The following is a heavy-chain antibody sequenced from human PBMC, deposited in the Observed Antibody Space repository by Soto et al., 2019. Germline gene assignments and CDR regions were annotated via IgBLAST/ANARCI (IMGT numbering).Heavy chain of an antibody. J-gene: IGHJ6*02. CDR3: ARVNSNYVISYYDYGMDV. Sequence: SVKISCKASGGTFSSYAISWVRQAPGQGLEWMGGIIPIFGTANYAQKFQGRVTITADESTSTAYMELSSLRSEDTAVYYCARVNSNYVISYYDYGMDVWGQGTKVTVSS. D-gene: IGHD4-4*01. CDR1: GGTFSSYA. CDR2: IIPIFGTA. V-gene: IGHV1-69*13.